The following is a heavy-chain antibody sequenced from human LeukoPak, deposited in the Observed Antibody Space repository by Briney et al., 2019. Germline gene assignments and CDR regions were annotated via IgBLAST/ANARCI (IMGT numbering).Heavy chain of an antibody. Sequence: SGGSLRLSCAASGFTFSRYWMHWLRQGPGKGLVWVSRISTDGSSSTYADSVKGRFTISRDNGKNTLYLQMNSLRAEDTAVYYCASYLTSIPSGMDVWGQGTTVTVSS. V-gene: IGHV3-74*01. D-gene: IGHD2/OR15-2a*01. J-gene: IGHJ6*02. CDR3: ASYLTSIPSGMDV. CDR2: ISTDGSSS. CDR1: GFTFSRYW.